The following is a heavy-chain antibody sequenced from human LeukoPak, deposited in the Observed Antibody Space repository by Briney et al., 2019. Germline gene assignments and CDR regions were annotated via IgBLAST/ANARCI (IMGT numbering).Heavy chain of an antibody. CDR1: GGTFSSYA. CDR2: IIPILGIA. CDR3: ARDIAPGSGNYLGYYYYGMDV. J-gene: IGHJ6*02. V-gene: IGHV1-69*04. Sequence: GASVKVSCKASGGTFSSYAISWVRQAPGQGLEWMGRIIPILGIANYAQKFQGRVTITADKSTSTAYMEMSSLRSEDTAGYYCARDIAPGSGNYLGYYYYGMDVWGQGTTVTVSS. D-gene: IGHD3-10*01.